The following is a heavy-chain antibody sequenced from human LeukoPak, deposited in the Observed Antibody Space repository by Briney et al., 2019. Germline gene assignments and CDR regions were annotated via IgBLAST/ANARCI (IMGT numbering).Heavy chain of an antibody. CDR1: GGSISSYY. J-gene: IGHJ6*03. D-gene: IGHD3-10*01. CDR2: IYYSGST. Sequence: SETLSLTCTVSGGSISSYYWSWIRQPAGKGLEWIGYIYYSGSTNYNPSLKSRVTISVDTSKNQFSLKLSSVTAADTAVYYCARGAYGSPGPINYYYYMDVWGKGTTVTISS. V-gene: IGHV4-59*01. CDR3: ARGAYGSPGPINYYYYMDV.